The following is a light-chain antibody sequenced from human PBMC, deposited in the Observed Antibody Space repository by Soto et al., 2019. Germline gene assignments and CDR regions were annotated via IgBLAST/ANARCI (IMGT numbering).Light chain of an antibody. J-gene: IGLJ1*01. CDR2: GHT. V-gene: IGLV1-40*01. CDR1: SSNIGAVYD. CDR3: QSHDSSLSTYV. Sequence: QSVLTQPPSVSGSPGQSVAISCAWSSSNIGAVYDVHWHQQLPGTAPTLLIYGHTNRPSGVPDRFSGSKSGTSASLAITGLQAEDEADYYCQSHDSSLSTYVFGTGTKVTVL.